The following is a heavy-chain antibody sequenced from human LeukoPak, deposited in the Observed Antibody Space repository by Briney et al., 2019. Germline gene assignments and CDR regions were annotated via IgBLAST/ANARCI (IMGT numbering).Heavy chain of an antibody. D-gene: IGHD3-22*01. CDR1: GLTFSDYY. CDR2: ISSSGSTI. V-gene: IGHV3-11*01. CDR3: AREFYDSSGYYYSFDY. Sequence: PGGSLRLSCAASGLTFSDYYMSWIRQAPGKGLEWVSYISSSGSTIYYADSVKGRFTISRDNAKNSLYLQMNSLRAEDTAVYYCAREFYDSSGYYYSFDYWGQETLVTVSS. J-gene: IGHJ4*02.